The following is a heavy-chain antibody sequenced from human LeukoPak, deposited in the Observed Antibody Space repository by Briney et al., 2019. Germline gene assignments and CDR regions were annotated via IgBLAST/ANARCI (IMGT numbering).Heavy chain of an antibody. J-gene: IGHJ2*01. CDR3: AKAPYGSGKRGWYFDP. D-gene: IGHD3-10*01. CDR2: ISGSGGST. CDR1: GFTFSSYA. Sequence: GGSLRLSCAASGFTFSSYAMSWVRQAPGKGLEWVSAISGSGGSTYYADSVKGRFTISRDNSKNTLYLQMNSLRAEDTAVYYCAKAPYGSGKRGWYFDPWGRGTLVTVSS. V-gene: IGHV3-23*01.